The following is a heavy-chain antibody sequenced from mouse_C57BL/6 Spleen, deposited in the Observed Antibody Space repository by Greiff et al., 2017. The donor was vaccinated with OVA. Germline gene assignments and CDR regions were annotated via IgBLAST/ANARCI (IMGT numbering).Heavy chain of an antibody. J-gene: IGHJ2*01. Sequence: QLQQSGPELVKPGASVKISCKASGYTFTDYYMNWVKQSHGKSLEWIGDINPNNGGTSYNQKFKGKATLTVDKSSSTAYMELRSLTSEDSAVYYCARSGNYYGSSYEDYWGQGTTLTVSS. CDR3: ARSGNYYGSSYEDY. CDR1: GYTFTDYY. CDR2: INPNNGGT. D-gene: IGHD1-1*01. V-gene: IGHV1-26*01.